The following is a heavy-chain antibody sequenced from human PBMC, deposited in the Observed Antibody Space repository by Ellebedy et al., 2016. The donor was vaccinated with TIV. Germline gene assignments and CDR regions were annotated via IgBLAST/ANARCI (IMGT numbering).Heavy chain of an antibody. CDR2: ISYDGSNK. V-gene: IGHV3-30-3*01. CDR3: ARDRQWLIFDY. CDR1: GFSFSNYV. J-gene: IGHJ4*02. D-gene: IGHD6-19*01. Sequence: GGSLRLSCAASGFSFSNYVMHWVRQTPGKGLEWVAVISYDGSNKYYTESVKGRFTISRDDSKNTLYLQMNSLRPEDTAVHFWARDRQWLIFDYWGQGTLVTVSS.